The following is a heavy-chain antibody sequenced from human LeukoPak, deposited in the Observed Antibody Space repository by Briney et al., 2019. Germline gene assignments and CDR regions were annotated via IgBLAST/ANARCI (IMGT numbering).Heavy chain of an antibody. D-gene: IGHD2-2*01. Sequence: PGGSLRLSCAASGFTFSSYGMHWVRQAPGKGLEWVSAISGSGGSTYYADSVKGRFTISRDNSKNTLYLQMNSLRAEDTAVYYCAKDQYCSSTSCYGMDVWGQGTTVTVSS. CDR3: AKDQYCSSTSCYGMDV. J-gene: IGHJ6*02. CDR1: GFTFSSYG. CDR2: ISGSGGST. V-gene: IGHV3-23*01.